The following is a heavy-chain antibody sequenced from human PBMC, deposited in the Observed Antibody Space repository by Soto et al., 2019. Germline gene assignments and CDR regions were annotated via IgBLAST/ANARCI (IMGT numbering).Heavy chain of an antibody. D-gene: IGHD6-13*01. CDR2: IIPIFGTA. V-gene: IGHV1-69*13. J-gene: IGHJ4*02. CDR3: ARDQIAAAGTLDY. CDR1: GGTFSSYA. Sequence: SVKVSCKASGGTFSSYAISWVRQAPGQGLEWMGGIIPIFGTANYAQKFQGRVTITADESTSTAYMELSSLRSEDTAVYYCARDQIAAAGTLDYWGQGTLVTVSS.